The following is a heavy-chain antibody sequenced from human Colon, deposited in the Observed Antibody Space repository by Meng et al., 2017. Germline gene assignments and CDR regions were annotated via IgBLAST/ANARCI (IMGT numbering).Heavy chain of an antibody. CDR1: GGSISSNYW. CDR3: ARIDYGGNGIEKYFFDY. Sequence: QGKVQESGPGLVKPSGTLSLTCAVSGGSISSNYWWSWVRQSPKKGLEWIGEIHHGGTTNYNPSLKSRVTISVDTSNNQFSLKLSSVTAADTAVYYCARIDYGGNGIEKYFFDYWGQGTLVTVSS. J-gene: IGHJ4*02. D-gene: IGHD4-23*01. CDR2: IHHGGTT. V-gene: IGHV4-4*02.